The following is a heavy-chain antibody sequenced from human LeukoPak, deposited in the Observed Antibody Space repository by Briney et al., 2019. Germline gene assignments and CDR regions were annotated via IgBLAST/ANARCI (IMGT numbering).Heavy chain of an antibody. J-gene: IGHJ4*02. CDR3: VLAMSGALID. CDR2: VNYIGIT. D-gene: IGHD2-8*02. CDR1: GGSFRGHS. Sequence: SETLSLICAVSGGSFRGHSWTWIRQTPGKGLEWIGEVNYIGITDYNPSLKSRVTISIATSRDQFSLNLASVTAADTGIYYCVLAMSGALIDWGQGTRVAVSS. V-gene: IGHV4-34*01.